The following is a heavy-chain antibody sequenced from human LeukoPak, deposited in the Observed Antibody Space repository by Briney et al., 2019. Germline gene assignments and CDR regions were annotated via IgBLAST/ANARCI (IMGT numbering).Heavy chain of an antibody. CDR3: ARSHDHLWGNYPDY. CDR1: GGSIDSTNW. J-gene: IGHJ4*02. CDR2: IHHDGRI. Sequence: SETLSLTCDVSGGSIDSTNWWNWVRQPPGKGLEWIGEIHHDGRINYNPSLKSRVTLSVDKSKNQFSLRLNSVTAADTAMYYCARSHDHLWGNYPDYWGQGTLVTVSS. V-gene: IGHV4/OR15-8*01. D-gene: IGHD3-16*02.